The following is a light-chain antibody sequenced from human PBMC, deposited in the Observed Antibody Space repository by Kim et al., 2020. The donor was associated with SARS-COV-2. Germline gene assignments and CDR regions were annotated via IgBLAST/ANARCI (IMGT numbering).Light chain of an antibody. Sequence: DIQMTQSPSTLSASVGDRVTITCRASQSISSWLAWYQQKPGKAPKFLIHKASNLESGVPSRFSGSGSGTEFTLTITSLQPDDYATYYCQQYKNYPLTFGGGTKLEI. CDR3: QQYKNYPLT. J-gene: IGKJ4*01. CDR1: QSISSW. V-gene: IGKV1-5*03. CDR2: KAS.